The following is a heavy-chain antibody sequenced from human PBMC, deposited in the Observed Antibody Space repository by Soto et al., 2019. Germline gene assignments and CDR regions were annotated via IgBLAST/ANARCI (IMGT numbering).Heavy chain of an antibody. CDR2: INPNSGGT. J-gene: IGHJ5*02. CDR1: GYTFTGYY. V-gene: IGHV1-2*02. CDR3: ARSDSSSWSYNWFDP. Sequence: QVQLVQSGAEVKKPGASVKVSCKASGYTFTGYYMHWVRQAPGQGLDWMGWINPNSGGTNYAQKFQGRVTMTRDTSISTAYMELSRLRSDDTDVYYCARSDSSSWSYNWFDPWGQGTLVTVSS. D-gene: IGHD6-13*01.